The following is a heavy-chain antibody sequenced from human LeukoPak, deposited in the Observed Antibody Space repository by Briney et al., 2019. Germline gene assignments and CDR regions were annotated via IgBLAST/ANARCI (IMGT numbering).Heavy chain of an antibody. CDR3: ARREAVTGTPRAWFDP. J-gene: IGHJ5*02. CDR1: GGXFSTYY. V-gene: IGHV4-59*08. D-gene: IGHD6-19*01. Sequence: SETLSLTCTVSGGXFSTYYCTWIRQLPGKGLEWIGYIYSGGSTNYNPSLKSRVTISLDTSKNQFSLKLTSVTAADTAVYYCARREAVTGTPRAWFDPWGQGTLVTVSS. CDR2: IYSGGST.